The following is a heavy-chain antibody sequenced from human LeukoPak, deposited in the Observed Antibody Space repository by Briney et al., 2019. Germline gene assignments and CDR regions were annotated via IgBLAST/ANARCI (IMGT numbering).Heavy chain of an antibody. CDR1: GFTFNTYN. CDR2: IKQDGGQK. D-gene: IGHD3-16*01. J-gene: IGHJ4*02. V-gene: IGHV3-7*01. CDR3: AREAEHLFTLPDY. Sequence: GGSLRLSCAASGFTFNTYNMNWVRQAPGKGLEWVANIKQDGGQKYYVDSVKGRFTISRDNAKNSLYLQMNSLGAEDTAFYYCAREAEHLFTLPDYWGQGTLVTVSS.